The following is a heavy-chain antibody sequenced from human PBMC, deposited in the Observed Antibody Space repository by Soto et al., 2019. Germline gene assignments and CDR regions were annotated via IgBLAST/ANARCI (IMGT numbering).Heavy chain of an antibody. Sequence: QVQLVQSGAEVKKPGASLKVSCKASGYTFASYALSWMRQAPGQGLDWRGWISGYNGNTNSAQKLQGRVTMTTDTSTSTAYMELRSLRSDDTDVYYCARDPPPPDYWGQGTLVTVSS. V-gene: IGHV1-18*01. CDR2: ISGYNGNT. J-gene: IGHJ4*02. CDR1: GYTFASYA. CDR3: ARDPPPPDY.